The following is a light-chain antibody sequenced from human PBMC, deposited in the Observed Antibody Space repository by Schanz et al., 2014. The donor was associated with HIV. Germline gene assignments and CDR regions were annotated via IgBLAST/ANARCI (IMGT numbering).Light chain of an antibody. Sequence: QSVMNQPPSVSGTPGQRVSISCSGSSSNIGLNPVNWYQQVPGTAPRLLIYKNFQRPSGVPARCSVSRSDTSASLAISGLQSGDEADYYCATWDDSLSVWWFGGGTKLTV. J-gene: IGLJ3*02. CDR3: ATWDDSLSVWW. CDR2: KNF. V-gene: IGLV1-44*01. CDR1: SSNIGLNP.